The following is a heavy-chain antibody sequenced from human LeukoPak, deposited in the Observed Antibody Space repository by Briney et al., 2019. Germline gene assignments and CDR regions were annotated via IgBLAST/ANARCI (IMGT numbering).Heavy chain of an antibody. Sequence: ASVKVSCKASGYTFTSYYMHWVRQAPGQGLEWMGWINPNSGGTNYAQKFQGRVTMTRDTSISTAYMELSRLRSDDTAVYYCACPDSALPGGSYPKNTPRDYWGQGTLVTVSS. CDR3: ACPDSALPGGSYPKNTPRDY. J-gene: IGHJ4*02. CDR1: GYTFTSYY. V-gene: IGHV1-2*02. CDR2: INPNSGGT. D-gene: IGHD1-26*01.